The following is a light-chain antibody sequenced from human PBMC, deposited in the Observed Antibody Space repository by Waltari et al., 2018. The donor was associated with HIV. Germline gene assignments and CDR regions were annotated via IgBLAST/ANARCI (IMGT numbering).Light chain of an antibody. J-gene: IGLJ2*01. V-gene: IGLV2-23*01. CDR1: SSAVGSYNL. CDR3: CSYAGSSPVL. Sequence: QSALTQPASVSGSPGQSITISCTGTSSAVGSYNLVSWYQQHPGKAPKLMIYEGSKRRSGVSNRFSGAKSGSTASLTISGLQAEDEAGYDGCSYAGSSPVLFGGGTKLTVL. CDR2: EGS.